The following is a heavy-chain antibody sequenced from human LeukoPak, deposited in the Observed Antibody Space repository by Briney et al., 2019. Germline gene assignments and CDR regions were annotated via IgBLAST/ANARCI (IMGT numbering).Heavy chain of an antibody. CDR2: MNSKTGKT. CDR1: GYTFTSYD. V-gene: IGHV1-8*01. D-gene: IGHD1-26*01. CDR3: ARDRGTQWYLLTN. Sequence: GASVKVSCKASGYTFTSYDIHWVRQATGQGLEWMGWMNSKTGKTGSSQNFQGRVTMTWDTATSTAFMELSSLRSDDTAMYYCARDRGTQWYLLTNWGQGTLVTVSS. J-gene: IGHJ1*01.